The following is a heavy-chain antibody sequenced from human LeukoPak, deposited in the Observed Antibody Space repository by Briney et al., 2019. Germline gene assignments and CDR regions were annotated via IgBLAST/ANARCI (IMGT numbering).Heavy chain of an antibody. CDR1: GFTFSSYG. Sequence: PGGSLRLSCAASGFTFSSYGMHWVRQAPGKGLEEVAFIRYDGSNKYYADSVKGRFTISRDNSKNTLYLQMNSRRAEDTAVYYCAKAGNYYGSGNYFDYWGQGTLVTVSS. CDR2: IRYDGSNK. V-gene: IGHV3-30*02. D-gene: IGHD3-10*01. CDR3: AKAGNYYGSGNYFDY. J-gene: IGHJ4*02.